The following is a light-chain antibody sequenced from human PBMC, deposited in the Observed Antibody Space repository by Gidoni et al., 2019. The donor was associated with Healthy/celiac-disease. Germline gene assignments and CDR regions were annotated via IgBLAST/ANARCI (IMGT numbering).Light chain of an antibody. CDR3: NSRDSSGNHLKV. CDR2: GKN. V-gene: IGLV3-19*01. Sequence: SSELTQDPAVSVALGQTVRITCQGDSLRSYYASWYQQKPGQAPVPVIYGKNNRPSGIPDRFSGSSSGNTASFTITGAQAEDEADYYCNSRDSSGNHLKVFGGGTKLTVL. CDR1: SLRSYY. J-gene: IGLJ3*02.